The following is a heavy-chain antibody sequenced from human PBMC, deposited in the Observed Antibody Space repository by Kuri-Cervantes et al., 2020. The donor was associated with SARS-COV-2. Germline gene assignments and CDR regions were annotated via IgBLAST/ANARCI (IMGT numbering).Heavy chain of an antibody. CDR1: GFSLSTSGVG. J-gene: IGHJ4*02. CDR2: IYWDDDK. Sequence: GPTLVKPTQTLTPSCTFSGFSLSTSGVGVGWSRQPPGKALEWLAPIYWDDDKRYSPSLKSRLTITKDTSKNQVVLTMTNMDPVDTATYYCAHTGSYYKEDYWGQGTLVTVSS. D-gene: IGHD3-10*01. V-gene: IGHV2-5*02. CDR3: AHTGSYYKEDY.